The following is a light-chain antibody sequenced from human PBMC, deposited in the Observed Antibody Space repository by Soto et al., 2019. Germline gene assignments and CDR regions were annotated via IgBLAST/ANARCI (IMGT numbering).Light chain of an antibody. J-gene: IGLJ1*01. CDR3: CSYTTSSTLV. V-gene: IGLV2-14*01. Sequence: QSALTQPASVSGSPGQSITISCTGTSSDVGAYNYVSWYQHHPGKVPKLIIYEDINRPSGLSSRFSGSKSGNTASLTISGLQAEDEADYFCCSYTTSSTLVCGTGTKVTVL. CDR1: SSDVGAYNY. CDR2: EDI.